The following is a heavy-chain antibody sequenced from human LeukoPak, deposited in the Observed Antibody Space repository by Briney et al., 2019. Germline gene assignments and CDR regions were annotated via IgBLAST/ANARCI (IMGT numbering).Heavy chain of an antibody. Sequence: SETLSLTCTVSGGSISSYYWSWIRQPPGKGLEWIGYIYYSGSTNYNPSLKSRVTISVDTSKNQFSLKLSSVTAADTAVYYCAREDYYGGFGYWGQGTLVTVSS. J-gene: IGHJ4*02. D-gene: IGHD3-10*01. CDR1: GGSISSYY. V-gene: IGHV4-59*01. CDR3: AREDYYGGFGY. CDR2: IYYSGST.